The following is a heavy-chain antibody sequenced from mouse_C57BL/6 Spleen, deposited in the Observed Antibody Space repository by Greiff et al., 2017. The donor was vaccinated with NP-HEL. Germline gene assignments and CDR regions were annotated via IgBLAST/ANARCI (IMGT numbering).Heavy chain of an antibody. V-gene: IGHV1-69*01. CDR1: GYTFTSYW. CDR2: IDPSDSYT. Sequence: VQLQQSGAELVMPGASVKLSCKASGYTFTSYWMHWVKQRPGQGLEWIGEIDPSDSYTNYNQKFKGKSTLTVDKSSSTAYMQLSSLTSEDSAVYYCARRTTVVATDYWYFDVWGTGTTVTVSS. J-gene: IGHJ1*03. D-gene: IGHD1-1*01. CDR3: ARRTTVVATDYWYFDV.